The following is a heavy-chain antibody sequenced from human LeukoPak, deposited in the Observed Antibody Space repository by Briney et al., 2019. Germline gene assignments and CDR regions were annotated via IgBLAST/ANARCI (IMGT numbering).Heavy chain of an antibody. D-gene: IGHD3-22*01. CDR2: ISGSGAST. Sequence: GGSLRLSCAASGFTFSSCAMSWVRQAPGKGLEWVSGISGSGASTYYADSVRGRFTISRDNSKNTLYLQMNSLRAEDTAVYYCAKAYYDSSGYYSFDYRGQGTLVTVSS. CDR3: AKAYYDSSGYYSFDY. J-gene: IGHJ4*02. CDR1: GFTFSSCA. V-gene: IGHV3-23*01.